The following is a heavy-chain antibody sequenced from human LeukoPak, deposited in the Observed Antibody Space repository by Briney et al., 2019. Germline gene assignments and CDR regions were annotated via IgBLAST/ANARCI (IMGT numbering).Heavy chain of an antibody. V-gene: IGHV3-23*01. CDR2: ISGSGANT. CDR3: ARRKYDSSGFDY. CDR1: GFTFTTYA. D-gene: IGHD3-22*01. Sequence: GGSLRLSCAASGFTFTTYAMSWVRQAPGKGLEWVSAISGSGANTYYSDSVKGRFTISKDNSKDTLYLQMNSLRAEDTAIYFCARRKYDSSGFDYWGQETLVTVSS. J-gene: IGHJ4*02.